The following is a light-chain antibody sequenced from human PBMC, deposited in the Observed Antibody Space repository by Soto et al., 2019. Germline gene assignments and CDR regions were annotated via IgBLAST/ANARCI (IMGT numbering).Light chain of an antibody. CDR1: QTISSW. V-gene: IGKV1-5*03. CDR3: QHYNSYSEA. Sequence: DIQMTQSPSTLSGSVGDRVTITCRASQTISSWLAWYQQKPGKAPKLLIYKVSTLKSGVPSRFSGSGSGTEFTLTISSLQHDDFATYYCQHYNSYSEAFGQGPKVELK. CDR2: KVS. J-gene: IGKJ1*01.